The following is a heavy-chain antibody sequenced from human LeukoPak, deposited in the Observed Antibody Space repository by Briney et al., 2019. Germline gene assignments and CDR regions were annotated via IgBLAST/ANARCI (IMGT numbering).Heavy chain of an antibody. D-gene: IGHD3-10*01. CDR2: IYTSGST. Sequence: SQTLSLTCTVSGGSISSGSYYWSWIRQPAGKGLEWIGRIYTSGSTNYNPSLKSRVTISVDTSKNQFSLKLSSVTAADTAVYYCARAPQTQRRGSGSYYYYMDVWGNGTTVTVSS. V-gene: IGHV4-61*02. CDR3: ARAPQTQRRGSGSYYYYMDV. J-gene: IGHJ6*03. CDR1: GGSISSGSYY.